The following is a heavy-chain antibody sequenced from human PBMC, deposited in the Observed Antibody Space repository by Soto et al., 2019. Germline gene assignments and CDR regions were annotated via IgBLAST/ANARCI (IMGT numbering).Heavy chain of an antibody. CDR3: ARSYCGGDCPNYWFDT. CDR1: GYILSSYY. Sequence: GASVKVSCKASGYILSSYYKHWVRQAPGQGLEWMEIINPSGGSTTYAQKFQGRVTMTRDTSTSTVYMELSSLRSDDTAMYYCARSYCGGDCPNYWFDTWGQGTLVTVSS. V-gene: IGHV1-46*01. J-gene: IGHJ5*02. CDR2: INPSGGST. D-gene: IGHD2-21*02.